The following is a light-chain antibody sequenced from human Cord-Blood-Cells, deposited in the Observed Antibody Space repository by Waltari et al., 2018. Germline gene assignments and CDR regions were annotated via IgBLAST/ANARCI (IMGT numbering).Light chain of an antibody. J-gene: IGLJ3*02. CDR3: SSYAGSKNWV. CDR1: SSDVGGYNY. CDR2: EVS. V-gene: IGLV2-8*01. Sequence: QSALTQPPSASGSPGQSVTISCTGTSSDVGGYNYVSWYQQHPGKAPKLMIYEVSTRPSGVPDRFSGSKAGNTASLTVSGLQAEYEADYYCSSYAGSKNWVFGGGTKLTVL.